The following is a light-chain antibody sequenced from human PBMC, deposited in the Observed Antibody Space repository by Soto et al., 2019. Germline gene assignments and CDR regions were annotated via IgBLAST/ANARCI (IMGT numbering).Light chain of an antibody. V-gene: IGKV3-20*01. Sequence: EVVLTQSPHTLSLSPGERATLSCRASQSVSNSYLAWYQQKPGQAPRLLISRASNRATGIPDRFSGSGSETDFTLTIIRLEPEDFAVYYCQQYGSLYTFGQGTKLEI. CDR3: QQYGSLYT. J-gene: IGKJ2*01. CDR2: RAS. CDR1: QSVSNSY.